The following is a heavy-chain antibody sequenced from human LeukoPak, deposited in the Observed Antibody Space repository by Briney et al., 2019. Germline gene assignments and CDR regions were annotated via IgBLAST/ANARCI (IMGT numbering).Heavy chain of an antibody. Sequence: ASVKVSCKASGYTFTDNFIHWVRQAPGQGLEWMAWINPNSGATKYAQKFQGRVTVTRDTSISTAYMELNSLQYDDSAVYYCARKIRLGGAADDYWGQGTLVTVSS. CDR2: INPNSGAT. CDR3: ARKIRLGGAADDY. V-gene: IGHV1-2*02. CDR1: GYTFTDNF. J-gene: IGHJ4*02. D-gene: IGHD3-16*01.